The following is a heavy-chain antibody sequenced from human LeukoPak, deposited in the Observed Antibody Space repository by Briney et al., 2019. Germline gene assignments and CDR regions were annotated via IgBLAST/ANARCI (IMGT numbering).Heavy chain of an antibody. CDR3: AKDLSLQFYYGSGSFDY. CDR2: IRYDGSNK. Sequence: PGGSLRLSCAASGFTFSNYGMHWVRQAPGKGLEWVAFIRYDGSNKYYADSVKGRFTISRDNSKNTLYLQMNSLRAEDTAVYYCAKDLSLQFYYGSGSFDYWGQGTLVTVSS. D-gene: IGHD3-10*01. CDR1: GFTFSNYG. J-gene: IGHJ4*02. V-gene: IGHV3-30*02.